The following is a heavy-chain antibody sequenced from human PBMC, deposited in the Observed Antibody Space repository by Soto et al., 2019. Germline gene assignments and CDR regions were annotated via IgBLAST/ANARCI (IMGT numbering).Heavy chain of an antibody. CDR1: GFTFSSYS. V-gene: IGHV3-21*01. D-gene: IGHD3-3*01. Sequence: VGSLRLSCAASGFTFSSYSMNWVRQAPGKGLEWVSSISSSSSYIYYADSVKGRFTISRDNAKNSLYLQMNSLRAEDTAVYYCARVGVTIFGVARYYFDYWGQGTLVTVSS. CDR3: ARVGVTIFGVARYYFDY. CDR2: ISSSSSYI. J-gene: IGHJ4*02.